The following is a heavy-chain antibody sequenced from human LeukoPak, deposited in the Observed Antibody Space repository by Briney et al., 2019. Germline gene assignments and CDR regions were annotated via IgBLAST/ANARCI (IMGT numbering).Heavy chain of an antibody. J-gene: IGHJ4*02. CDR1: GFTFSAHW. V-gene: IGHV3-7*01. CDR3: AREGGRGAYNYFDD. Sequence: PGGSLRLSCAASGFTFSAHWMSWVRQAPGKRLEWVANINRDGSDKNYVDSVKGRFTISRDNAKNSLFLQMTSLRAEDTAIYYCAREGGRGAYNYFDDWGQGTLVTVST. D-gene: IGHD5-24*01. CDR2: INRDGSDK.